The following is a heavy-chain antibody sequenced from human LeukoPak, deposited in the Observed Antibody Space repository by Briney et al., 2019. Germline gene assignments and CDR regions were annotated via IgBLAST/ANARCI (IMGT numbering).Heavy chain of an antibody. CDR1: GYSFTSYW. V-gene: IGHV5-51*01. Sequence: GESLKISCKGSGYSFTSYWIGWVRQMPGKGLERMGIIYPGDSDTRYSPSFQGQVTISADKSISTAYLQWSSLKASDTAMYYCARRVTARPYYFDYWGQGTLVTVSS. CDR3: ARRVTARPYYFDY. J-gene: IGHJ4*02. CDR2: IYPGDSDT. D-gene: IGHD6-6*01.